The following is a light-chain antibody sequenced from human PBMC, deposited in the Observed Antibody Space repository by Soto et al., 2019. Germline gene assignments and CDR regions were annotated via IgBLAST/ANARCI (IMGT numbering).Light chain of an antibody. J-gene: IGKJ1*01. Sequence: EIVLTQSPGTLSLSPGERATLSCRASQSVSSSDLAWYQQKPGQAPRLLIYGASSRATGIPDRFSGSGSGTDLTLTISRREPEDFAVYYCQQYGSSPGTLGQGTKVEIK. CDR3: QQYGSSPGT. V-gene: IGKV3-20*01. CDR2: GAS. CDR1: QSVSSSD.